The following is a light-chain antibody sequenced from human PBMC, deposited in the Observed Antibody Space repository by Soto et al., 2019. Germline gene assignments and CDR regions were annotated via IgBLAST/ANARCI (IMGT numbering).Light chain of an antibody. CDR2: QVT. CDR1: SSDLAIYNY. Sequence: QSVLTQPASVSGSPGQSITIVCTGTSSDLAIYNYVSWYQQQPGKAPKLMIYQVTNRTSGVSNRFSGSRSGNTASLTISGLQAEDEADYYCSSYTDSSNYVFGTGTKLTVL. CDR3: SSYTDSSNYV. V-gene: IGLV2-14*01. J-gene: IGLJ1*01.